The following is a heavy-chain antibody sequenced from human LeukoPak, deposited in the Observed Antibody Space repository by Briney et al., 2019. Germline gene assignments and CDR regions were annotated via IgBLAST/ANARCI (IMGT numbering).Heavy chain of an antibody. V-gene: IGHV3-53*01. CDR2: LYSGDNT. CDR3: ARDGELGSPADAFDI. CDR1: GFTVSSNH. Sequence: GGSLRLSCAASGFTVSSNHVSWVRQAPGKGLEWVSVLYSGDNTYYADSVKGRFTISRDNAKRSLYLQMNSLRAEDTAVYYCARDGELGSPADAFDIWGQGTMVTVSS. D-gene: IGHD1-26*01. J-gene: IGHJ3*02.